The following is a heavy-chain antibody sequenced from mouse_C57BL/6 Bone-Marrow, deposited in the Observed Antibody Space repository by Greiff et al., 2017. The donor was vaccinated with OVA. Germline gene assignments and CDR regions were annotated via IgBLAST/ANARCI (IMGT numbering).Heavy chain of an antibody. D-gene: IGHD2-4*01. CDR1: GFNIKDDY. CDR2: IDPENGDT. CDR3: TTFYDYDEVWYFDV. Sequence: VQLQQSGAELVRPGASVKLSCTASGFNIKDDYMHWVKQRPEQGLEWIGWIDPENGDTEYASKFQGKATITADTSSNTAYLQLSSLTSEDTAVYYCTTFYDYDEVWYFDVGGTGTTVTVSS. V-gene: IGHV14-4*01. J-gene: IGHJ1*03.